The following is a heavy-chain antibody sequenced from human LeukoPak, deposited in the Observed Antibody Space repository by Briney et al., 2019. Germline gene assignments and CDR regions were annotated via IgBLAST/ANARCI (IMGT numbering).Heavy chain of an antibody. Sequence: GRSLRLSCAASGFTFSSYAMHWVRQAPGKGLEWVAVISYDGSNKYYADSVKGRFTISRDNSKNTLYLQMNSLRAEDTAVYYCARTYLPDYGHYFDYWGQGTLVTVSS. V-gene: IGHV3-30*04. D-gene: IGHD4-17*01. CDR2: ISYDGSNK. CDR3: ARTYLPDYGHYFDY. CDR1: GFTFSSYA. J-gene: IGHJ4*02.